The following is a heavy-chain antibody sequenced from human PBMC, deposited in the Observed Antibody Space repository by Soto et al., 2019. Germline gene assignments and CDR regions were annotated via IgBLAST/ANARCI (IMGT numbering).Heavy chain of an antibody. CDR3: ASDRQWELISAIDY. Sequence: PGGSLRLSCAASGFTFSGYAMHCVRQAPGKGLDWVAVISYDGSNKYYADSVKGRFTISRDNSKNTLYLQMNSLRAEDTAVYYCASDRQWELISAIDYWGQGTLVTVSS. J-gene: IGHJ4*02. CDR2: ISYDGSNK. D-gene: IGHD1-26*01. CDR1: GFTFSGYA. V-gene: IGHV3-30-3*01.